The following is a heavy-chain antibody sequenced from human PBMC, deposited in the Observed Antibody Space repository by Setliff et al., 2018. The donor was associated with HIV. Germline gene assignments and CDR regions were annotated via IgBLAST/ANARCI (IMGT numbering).Heavy chain of an antibody. V-gene: IGHV4-4*07. CDR1: GGSITTYY. CDR2: IYPTGST. J-gene: IGHJ3*02. CDR3: AREVDNPRDAFDI. Sequence: SETLSLTCTVSGGSITTYYLSWIRQPAGKGLEWIGHIYPTGSTDYNPSLKSRVTMSIDTSKNQFSLKLSSMTAADTALYYCAREVDNPRDAFDIWAQGTMVTVSS.